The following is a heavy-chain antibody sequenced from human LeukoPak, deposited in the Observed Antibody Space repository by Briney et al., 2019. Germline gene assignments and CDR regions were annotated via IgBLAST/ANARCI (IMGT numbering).Heavy chain of an antibody. D-gene: IGHD3-10*01. CDR1: GFTFGNAW. CDR3: TTARLLWFGELLGNDY. V-gene: IGHV3-15*01. J-gene: IGHJ4*02. CDR2: IKSKTDGGTT. Sequence: GGSLRLSCAASGFTFGNAWMSWVRQAPGEGREWVGRIKSKTDGGTTECAAPVKGRFTVSRDASKNTLYLQMNSLKTDDTAVYYCTTARLLWFGELLGNDYWGQGTLVTVSS.